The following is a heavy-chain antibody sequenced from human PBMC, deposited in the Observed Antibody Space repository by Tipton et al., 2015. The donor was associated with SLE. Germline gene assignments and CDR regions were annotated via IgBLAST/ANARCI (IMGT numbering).Heavy chain of an antibody. Sequence: TLSLTCTVSGGSISSYYWSWIRQPPGKGLEWIGYIYYSGSTNYNPSLKSRVTISVDTSKNQFSLKLSSVTAADTAVYYCARVGHTMIVVLSLDAFDIWGQGTMVTVSS. CDR2: IYYSGST. CDR1: GGSISSYY. CDR3: ARVGHTMIVVLSLDAFDI. V-gene: IGHV4-59*01. D-gene: IGHD3-22*01. J-gene: IGHJ3*02.